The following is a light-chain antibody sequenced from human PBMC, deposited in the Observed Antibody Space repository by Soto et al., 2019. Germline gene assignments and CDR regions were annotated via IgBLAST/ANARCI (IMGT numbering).Light chain of an antibody. V-gene: IGKV3-15*01. CDR3: QQYNNWPPYT. Sequence: EIVMTQSPATLSVSPGERATLFCRASQSVSSNLAWYQQNPGQAPRLLIYGASTRATGIPARFSGSGSGTEFTLTISSLQSEDFAVYSCQQYNNWPPYTFGQGTKLEIK. CDR2: GAS. CDR1: QSVSSN. J-gene: IGKJ2*01.